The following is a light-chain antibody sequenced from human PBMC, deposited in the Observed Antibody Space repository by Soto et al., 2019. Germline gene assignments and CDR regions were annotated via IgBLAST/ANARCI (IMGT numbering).Light chain of an antibody. J-gene: IGKJ4*01. Sequence: EIVLTQSPGTLSLSPAERATLSCRASQSISSSHLAWYQQKPGQAPRLLIYGASNRSTGMPDRFSGSGSGTDFTLTITRLEPEDFAVYYCQQYGGSFTFGGGTKV. CDR3: QQYGGSFT. CDR2: GAS. CDR1: QSISSSH. V-gene: IGKV3-20*01.